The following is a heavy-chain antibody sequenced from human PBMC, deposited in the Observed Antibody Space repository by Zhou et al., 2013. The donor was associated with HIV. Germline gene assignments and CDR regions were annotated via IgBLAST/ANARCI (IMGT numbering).Heavy chain of an antibody. D-gene: IGHD2-8*02. CDR1: GYILSSLS. CDR2: SNPEDGKI. Sequence: QVQLLQSGADVKKPGASVRVSCKVSGYILSSLSVYWVRQAPGKGLEWMGGSNPEDGKIIYAQNFQGRVTMTEDTSTDTAFLELTRLRSEDTAVYYCATDPGTLVGAEYFQHWGQGTLVTVSS. CDR3: ATDPGTLVGAEYFQH. V-gene: IGHV1-24*01. J-gene: IGHJ1*01.